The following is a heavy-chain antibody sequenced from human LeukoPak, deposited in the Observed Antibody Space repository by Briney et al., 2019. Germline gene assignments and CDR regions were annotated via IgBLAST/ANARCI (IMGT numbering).Heavy chain of an antibody. CDR2: ISYDGSNK. CDR3: AREVELLFFDY. CDR1: GFTFSSYA. J-gene: IGHJ4*02. V-gene: IGHV3-30-3*01. D-gene: IGHD1-7*01. Sequence: TGGSLRLSCAASGFTFSSYAMHWVRQAPGKGLEWVAVISYDGSNKYYADSVKGRFTISRDNSKNTLYLQMNSLRAEDTAVYYCAREVELLFFDYWGQGTLVTASS.